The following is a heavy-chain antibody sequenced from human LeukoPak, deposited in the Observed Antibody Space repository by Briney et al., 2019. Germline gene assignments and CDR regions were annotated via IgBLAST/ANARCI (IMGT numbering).Heavy chain of an antibody. Sequence: GRSLRLSCAASGFTFSSYSMNWVSQAPGKGLELVSYISSSSSTIYYADSVKGRFTISRDNAKKSLYLQMNSLRAEDRAVYYCARDRGLGFDHWGQGTLVTVSS. CDR2: ISSSSSTI. V-gene: IGHV3-48*01. CDR3: ARDRGLGFDH. J-gene: IGHJ5*02. CDR1: GFTFSSYS.